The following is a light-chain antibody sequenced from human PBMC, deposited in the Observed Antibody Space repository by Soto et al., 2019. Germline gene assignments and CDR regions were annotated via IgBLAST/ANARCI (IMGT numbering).Light chain of an antibody. CDR1: SSDVGGYNY. CDR3: SSYAGSNNPL. J-gene: IGLJ2*01. Sequence: QLVLTQPPSASGSPGQSVTISCTGTSSDVGGYNYVSWYQQHPGKAPKLMIYEVSKRPSGVPDRFSGSKSGNTASLTVSGLQAEDEADYYCSSYAGSNNPLFGGGTQLTVL. CDR2: EVS. V-gene: IGLV2-8*01.